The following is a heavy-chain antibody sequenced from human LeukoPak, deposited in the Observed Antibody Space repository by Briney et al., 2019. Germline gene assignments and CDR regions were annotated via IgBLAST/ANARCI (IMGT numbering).Heavy chain of an antibody. V-gene: IGHV4-34*01. D-gene: IGHD1-26*01. J-gene: IGHJ4*02. Sequence: PSETLSLTCAVYGGSFSGYYWSWIRQPPGKGLEWIGEINHSGSTNYNPSLKSRVTISVDRSKNQFSLKLSSVTAADTAVYYCARAVGTQDDYWGQGTLVTVSS. CDR2: INHSGST. CDR3: ARAVGTQDDY. CDR1: GGSFSGYY.